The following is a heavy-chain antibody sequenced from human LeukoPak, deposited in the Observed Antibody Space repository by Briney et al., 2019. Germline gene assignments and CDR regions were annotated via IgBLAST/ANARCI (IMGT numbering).Heavy chain of an antibody. CDR3: ARRHPYYYDSGTYSREG. CDR1: GGSIGNYY. D-gene: IGHD3-10*01. CDR2: ISTSGTT. J-gene: IGHJ4*02. V-gene: IGHV4-4*07. Sequence: PSETLSLTCTVSGGSIGNYYWNWIRQPAGKGLEWIGRISTSGTTNYHPSLKSRVTLSLDTSKNQFSLNLRSVTAADTAIYFCARRHPYYYDSGTYSREGWGQGTLVTVSS.